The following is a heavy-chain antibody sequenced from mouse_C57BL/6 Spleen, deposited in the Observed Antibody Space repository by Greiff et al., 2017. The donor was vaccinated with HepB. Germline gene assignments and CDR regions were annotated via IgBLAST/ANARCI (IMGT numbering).Heavy chain of an antibody. D-gene: IGHD1-1*01. Sequence: QVQLQQSGPELVKPGASVKLSCKASGYTFTSYDINWVKQRPGQGLEWIGWIYPRDGSTKYNEKFKGKATLTVDTSSSTAYMELHSLTSEDSAVYFCARWITTVPNYFDYWGQGTTLTVSS. V-gene: IGHV1-85*01. CDR2: IYPRDGST. J-gene: IGHJ2*01. CDR1: GYTFTSYD. CDR3: ARWITTVPNYFDY.